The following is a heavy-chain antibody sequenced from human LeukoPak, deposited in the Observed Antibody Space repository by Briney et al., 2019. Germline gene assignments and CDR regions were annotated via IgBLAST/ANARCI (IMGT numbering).Heavy chain of an antibody. Sequence: PSETLSLTCAVYGGSFSGYYWSWIRQPPGKGLEWIGEINHSGTTNYNPSLKSRVTMSVDTSKNQFSLKLSSVTAADTAVYYCARDFGNSDAFDIWGQGTMVTVSS. V-gene: IGHV4-34*01. J-gene: IGHJ3*02. D-gene: IGHD1-14*01. CDR3: ARDFGNSDAFDI. CDR2: INHSGTT. CDR1: GGSFSGYY.